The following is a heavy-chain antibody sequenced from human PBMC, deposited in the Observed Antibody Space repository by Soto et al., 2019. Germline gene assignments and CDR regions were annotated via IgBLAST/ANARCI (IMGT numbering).Heavy chain of an antibody. J-gene: IGHJ3*02. Sequence: PGGSLRLSCAASGSTFDDYAMHWVRQAPGKGLEWVSGISWNSGSIGYADSVKGRFTISRDNAKNSLYLQMNSLRAEDTALYYCANSLRPGSELVDAFDIWGQGTMVTVSS. CDR2: ISWNSGSI. CDR1: GSTFDDYA. D-gene: IGHD1-7*01. CDR3: ANSLRPGSELVDAFDI. V-gene: IGHV3-9*01.